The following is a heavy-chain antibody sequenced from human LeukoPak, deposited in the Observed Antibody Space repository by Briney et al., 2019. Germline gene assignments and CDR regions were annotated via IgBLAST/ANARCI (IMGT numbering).Heavy chain of an antibody. CDR2: IYYSGSA. V-gene: IGHV4-59*01. CDR3: ARAGGVKTAALDLDY. D-gene: IGHD6-25*01. CDR1: GGSSSGYY. J-gene: IGHJ4*02. Sequence: SETLSLTCAVYGGSSSGYYWSWIRQPPGKGLEWIGNIYYSGSANHNPSLKSRVTISRDTSKNQFSLKLTSVTTADTAVYYCARAGGVKTAALDLDYWGQGTLVTVSS.